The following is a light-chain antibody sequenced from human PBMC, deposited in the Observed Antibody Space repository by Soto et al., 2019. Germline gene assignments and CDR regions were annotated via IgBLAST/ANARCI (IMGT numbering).Light chain of an antibody. CDR2: RDN. J-gene: IGLJ2*01. V-gene: IGLV1-44*01. CDR1: SSDIGSNP. Sequence: QSVLTQPPSESGTPGQTVAISCSGGSSDIGSNPVNWYLHLPGAAPKLLIYRDNQRPSGVPDRFSGSKSGTSASLTISGLQSEDEADYFCSAWDDNIYGPVFGGGTKLTVL. CDR3: SAWDDNIYGPV.